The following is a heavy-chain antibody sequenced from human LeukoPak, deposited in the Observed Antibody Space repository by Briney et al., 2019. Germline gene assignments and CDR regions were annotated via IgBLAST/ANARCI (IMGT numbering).Heavy chain of an antibody. D-gene: IGHD2-15*01. CDR3: AREGVDHFDY. J-gene: IGHJ4*02. CDR2: INHKGST. Sequence: SETLSLTCAVYGGSFSGYYWSWIRQPPGKGLEWIGEINHKGSTNYKPSLKSRVTISVDTSKNQFSLKLSSVTAADTAVYYCAREGVDHFDYWGQGTLVTVSS. V-gene: IGHV4-34*01. CDR1: GGSFSGYY.